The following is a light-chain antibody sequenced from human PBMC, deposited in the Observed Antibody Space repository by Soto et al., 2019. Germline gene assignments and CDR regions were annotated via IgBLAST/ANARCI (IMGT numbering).Light chain of an antibody. CDR3: QQYGSSPPEGT. J-gene: IGKJ2*02. V-gene: IGKV3-20*01. CDR1: QSVSSSY. Sequence: EIVLTQSPGTLSLSPGERATLSCRTSQSVSSSYLAWYQQKPGQAPRLLIYDASSRATGIPDRFSGSGSGTDFTLTISRLEPEDFAVYYCQQYGSSPPEGTFGQGTKLEIK. CDR2: DAS.